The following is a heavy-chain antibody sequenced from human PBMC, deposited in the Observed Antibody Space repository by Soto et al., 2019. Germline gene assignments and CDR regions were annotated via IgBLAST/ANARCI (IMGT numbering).Heavy chain of an antibody. CDR1: GYTFTSYG. V-gene: IGHV1-18*01. D-gene: IGHD6-19*01. CDR3: ARVIAVGYYFDY. Sequence: ASVKVSCKASGYTFTSYGISWVRQAPGQGLEWMGWISAYNGSTNYAQKLQGRVTMTTDTSTSTAYMELRSLRSDDTAVYYCARVIAVGYYFDYWGQGTLVTVSS. CDR2: ISAYNGST. J-gene: IGHJ4*02.